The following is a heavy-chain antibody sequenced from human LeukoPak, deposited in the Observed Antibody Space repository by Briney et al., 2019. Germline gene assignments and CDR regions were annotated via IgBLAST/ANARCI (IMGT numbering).Heavy chain of an antibody. CDR3: ARDSWGGTYFDY. J-gene: IGHJ4*02. D-gene: IGHD2-15*01. CDR1: GGSISSYY. Sequence: PSETLSLTCTVSGGSISSYYWSWIRQPPGKGLEWIGYIYYSGSTNYNPSLKSRVTISVDTSKNQFSLKLSSVTAADTAVYYCARDSWGGTYFDYWGQGTLVTVSS. V-gene: IGHV4-59*01. CDR2: IYYSGST.